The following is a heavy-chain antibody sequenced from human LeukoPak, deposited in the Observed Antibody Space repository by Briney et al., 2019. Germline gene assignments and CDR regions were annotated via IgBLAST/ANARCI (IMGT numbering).Heavy chain of an antibody. Sequence: SETLSLTCTVSGGSISSYYWNWLRQPTGKGLEWIGYIYYSGSTNYNPSLKSRVTISVDTSRNQFSLKLTSVTAADTAVYYCARRVVATNEVGQYNWLDPWGQGTLVTVSS. CDR1: GGSISSYY. V-gene: IGHV4-59*08. D-gene: IGHD5-12*01. CDR3: ARRVVATNEVGQYNWLDP. CDR2: IYYSGST. J-gene: IGHJ5*02.